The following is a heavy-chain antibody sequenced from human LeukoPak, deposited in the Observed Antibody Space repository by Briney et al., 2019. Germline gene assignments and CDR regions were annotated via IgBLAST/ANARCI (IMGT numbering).Heavy chain of an antibody. CDR3: ARDGMGEFYYMDV. CDR2: ISSSSSTI. D-gene: IGHD3-16*01. V-gene: IGHV3-48*01. Sequence: GGSLRLSCAASGFTFSSYSTNWVRQAPGKGLEWVSYISSSSSTIYYADSVKGRFTISRDNAKNSLYLQMNSLRAEDTAVYYCARDGMGEFYYMDVWGKGTTVTVSS. CDR1: GFTFSSYS. J-gene: IGHJ6*03.